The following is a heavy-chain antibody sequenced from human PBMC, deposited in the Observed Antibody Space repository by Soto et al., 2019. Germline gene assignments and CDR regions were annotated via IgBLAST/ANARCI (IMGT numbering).Heavy chain of an antibody. Sequence: QVQLVQSGAEVKKPGASVKVSCKASGYTFTSYYMHWVRQAPGQGLEWMGIINPSGGSTSYAQKFQGRVTMTSDTSTSTVYMELSSLRSEDTAVYYCARDGGPALPRVIVVVVAATVKWWFDPWGQGTLVTVSS. CDR3: ARDGGPALPRVIVVVVAATVKWWFDP. V-gene: IGHV1-46*03. CDR1: GYTFTSYY. CDR2: INPSGGST. D-gene: IGHD2-15*01. J-gene: IGHJ5*02.